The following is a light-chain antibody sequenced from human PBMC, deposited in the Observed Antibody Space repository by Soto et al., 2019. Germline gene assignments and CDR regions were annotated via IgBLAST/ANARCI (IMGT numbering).Light chain of an antibody. J-gene: IGKJ1*01. V-gene: IGKV3-20*01. CDR2: GAS. CDR3: QQYGSSPRT. Sequence: EIVLTQSPGTLSLSPGERATLSCSASQSVSSSYLAWYQQKPGQAPRLLIYGASSRATGIPDRFSGSGSGTDFPLTISRLEPEDFAVYYCQQYGSSPRTCGQGTKGDIK. CDR1: QSVSSSY.